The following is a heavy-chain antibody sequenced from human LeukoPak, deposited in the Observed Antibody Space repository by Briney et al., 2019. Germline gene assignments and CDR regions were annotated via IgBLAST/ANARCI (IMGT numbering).Heavy chain of an antibody. J-gene: IGHJ4*02. D-gene: IGHD4-11*01. CDR3: ARGPADSYYFDY. V-gene: IGHV1-69*05. CDR1: GGTFSSYA. Sequence: ASVKVSCKASGGTFSSYAISWVRQAPGQGLEWMGGIIPIFGTANFAQKFQGRVTITTDESTSTAYMELSSLRSEDTAVYYCARGPADSYYFDYWGQGTLVTVSS. CDR2: IIPIFGTA.